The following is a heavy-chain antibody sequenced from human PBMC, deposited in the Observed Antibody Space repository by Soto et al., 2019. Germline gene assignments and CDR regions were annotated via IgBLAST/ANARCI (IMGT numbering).Heavy chain of an antibody. CDR2: IYPGDSDT. CDR3: ARRIVGATGAFDI. J-gene: IGHJ3*02. D-gene: IGHD1-26*01. CDR1: GYSFTSYW. Sequence: VESLKISCNGSGYSFTSYWIGWVRQMPGKGLEWMGIIYPGDSDTRYSPSFQGQVTISADKSISTAYLQWSSLKASDTAMYYCARRIVGATGAFDIWGQGTMVTVSS. V-gene: IGHV5-51*01.